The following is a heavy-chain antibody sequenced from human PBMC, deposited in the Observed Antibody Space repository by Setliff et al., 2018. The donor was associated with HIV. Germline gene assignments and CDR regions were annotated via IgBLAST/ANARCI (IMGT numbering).Heavy chain of an antibody. CDR3: ARRRSPPSGFYSKYYMDV. CDR2: ISYSGNT. J-gene: IGHJ6*03. D-gene: IGHD3-22*01. Sequence: PSETLSLTCTVSGGSISSFFWSWVRQPPGKGLEWIGHISYSGNTNYNPSLKSRVTISVDTSKNQFSLKLTSVTAADTAVYYCARRRSPPSGFYSKYYMDVWGKGTTVTVSS. CDR1: GGSISSFF. V-gene: IGHV4-59*08.